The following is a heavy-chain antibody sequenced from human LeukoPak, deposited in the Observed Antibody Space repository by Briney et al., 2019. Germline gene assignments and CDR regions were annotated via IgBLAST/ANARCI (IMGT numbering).Heavy chain of an antibody. D-gene: IGHD6-13*01. J-gene: IGHJ6*03. CDR1: GYTFTTFD. V-gene: IGHV1-8*03. Sequence: GASVKASCKASGYTFTTFDINWVRQATGQGLEWMGWMNPNSGNTGYAQKFQGRVTITRDTSISTAYMELSSLRSEDTAVYYCARALCDSDSCNYYQYMDVWGKGTTVTVSS. CDR3: ARALCDSDSCNYYQYMDV. CDR2: MNPNSGNT.